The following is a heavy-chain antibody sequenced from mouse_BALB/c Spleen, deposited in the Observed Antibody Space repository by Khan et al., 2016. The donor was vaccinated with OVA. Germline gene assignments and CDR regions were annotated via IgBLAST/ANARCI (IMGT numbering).Heavy chain of an antibody. CDR3: ARHGSTSWFAY. V-gene: IGHV1-31*01. J-gene: IGHJ3*01. CDR1: GYSFTSYY. D-gene: IGHD1-1*01. Sequence: VQLQQSGPELMKPGVSVKISCKSSGYSFTSYYIHWVKQSHGKTLEWIGYIDPFNGGSTYNQKFKGKATLTVDKSSSTAYMYLSSLTSEDSAVYYCARHGSTSWFAYWGQGTLVTVSA. CDR2: IDPFNGGS.